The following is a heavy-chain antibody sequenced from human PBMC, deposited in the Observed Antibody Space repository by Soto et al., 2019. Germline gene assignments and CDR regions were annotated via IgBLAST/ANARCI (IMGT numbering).Heavy chain of an antibody. CDR2: IYSTVST. J-gene: IGHJ3*02. Sequence: SETLSLTCAVSGGYISGGYYSWSWIRQPPGKGLEWIGTIYSTVSTHYNPSLKSRVTISVDTSKNQFSLKLNSVTAADTAVYYCARLPYYDTPPVTFDIWGQGAMVTVSS. V-gene: IGHV4-30-2*03. D-gene: IGHD3-22*01. CDR3: ARLPYYDTPPVTFDI. CDR1: GGYISGGYYS.